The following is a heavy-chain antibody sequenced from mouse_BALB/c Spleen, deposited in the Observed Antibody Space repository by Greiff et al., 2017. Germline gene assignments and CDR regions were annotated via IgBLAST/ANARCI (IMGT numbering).Heavy chain of an antibody. J-gene: IGHJ4*01. CDR2: IYPGDGDT. D-gene: IGHD1-2*01. V-gene: IGHV1-87*01. CDR1: GYTFTSYW. CDR3: ARAGITTATDYAMDD. Sequence: VQVVESGAELARPGASVKLSCKASGYTFTSYWMQWVKPRPGQGLEWIGAIYPGDGDTRYTQKFKGKATLTADKSSSTAYMQLSSLASEDSAVYYCARAGITTATDYAMDDWGQGTSVT.